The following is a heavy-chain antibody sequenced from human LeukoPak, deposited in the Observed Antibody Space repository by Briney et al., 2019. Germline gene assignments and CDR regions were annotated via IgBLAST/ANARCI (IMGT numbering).Heavy chain of an antibody. CDR2: IYYSGST. Sequence: PSETLSLTCTVPGGSISSSSYYWGWIRQPPGKGLEWIGSIYYSGSTYYDPSLKSRVTISVDTSKNQFSLKLSSVTAADTAVYYCARPISIAVGIDYWGQGTLVTVSS. V-gene: IGHV4-39*01. CDR3: ARPISIAVGIDY. CDR1: GGSISSSSYY. D-gene: IGHD6-19*01. J-gene: IGHJ4*02.